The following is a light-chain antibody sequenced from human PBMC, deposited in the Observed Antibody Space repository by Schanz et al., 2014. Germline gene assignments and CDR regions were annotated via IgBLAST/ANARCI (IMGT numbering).Light chain of an antibody. J-gene: IGKJ1*01. Sequence: EIVLTQSPGTLSLSPGERATLSCRASQSVSSSYLAWYQQKPGQAPRLLIYGASFRATGIPDRFSGSGSGTDFTLTISRLEPEDFAAYYCQLYGSSPRTFGQGTKVEIK. CDR3: QLYGSSPRT. V-gene: IGKV3-20*01. CDR1: QSVSSSY. CDR2: GAS.